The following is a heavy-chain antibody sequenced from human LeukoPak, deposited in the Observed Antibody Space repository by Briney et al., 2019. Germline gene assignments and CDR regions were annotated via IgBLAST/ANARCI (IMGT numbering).Heavy chain of an antibody. CDR3: ATFLVPAALEYFQH. J-gene: IGHJ1*01. CDR2: ISGSGGST. V-gene: IGHV3-23*01. D-gene: IGHD2-2*01. Sequence: GGSLRLSCAASGFTFSSYAMSWVRQTPGKGLEWVSAISGSGGSTYYADSVKGRFTISRDNSKNTLYLQMNSLRAEDTAVYYCATFLVPAALEYFQHWGQGTLVTVSS. CDR1: GFTFSSYA.